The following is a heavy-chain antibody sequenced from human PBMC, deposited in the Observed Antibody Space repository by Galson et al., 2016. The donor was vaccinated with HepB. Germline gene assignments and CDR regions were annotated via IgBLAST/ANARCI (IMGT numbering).Heavy chain of an antibody. J-gene: IGHJ4*02. CDR1: GFSFSSYN. CDR3: ARNHGMVTKYYFDY. D-gene: IGHD3-3*01. V-gene: IGHV3-48*01. CDR2: ISRTGETF. Sequence: SLRLSCAASGFSFSSYNMDWVRRAPGKGLEWVSYISRTGETFYYADSVKGRFTISRDNSKNTLYLQMNNLRVEDTAVYYCARNHGMVTKYYFDYWGQGALVTVSS.